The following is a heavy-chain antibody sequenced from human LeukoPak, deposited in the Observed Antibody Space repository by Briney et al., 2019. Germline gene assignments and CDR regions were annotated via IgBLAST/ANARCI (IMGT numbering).Heavy chain of an antibody. CDR2: INSDGSST. CDR3: ARGGYSYGYLGNGGIDY. CDR1: GFTFSSYW. Sequence: PGGSLRLSCAASGFTFSSYWMHWVRQAPGKGLVWVSRINSDGSSTSYADSVKGRFTISRDNAKNTLYLQMNSLGAEDTAVYYCARGGYSYGYLGNGGIDYWGQGTLVTVSS. J-gene: IGHJ4*02. D-gene: IGHD5-18*01. V-gene: IGHV3-74*01.